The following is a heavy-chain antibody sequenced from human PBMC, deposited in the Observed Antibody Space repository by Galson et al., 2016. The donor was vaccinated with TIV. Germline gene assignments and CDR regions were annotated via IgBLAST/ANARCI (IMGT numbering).Heavy chain of an antibody. CDR2: IYWDDDE. CDR1: GFSLTTSGVG. J-gene: IGHJ6*02. Sequence: TLTLTCTFSGFSLTTSGVGVGWIRQPPGKALEWLAHIYWDDDERYSPSLKSRLTITKDTSKNQVVLRMTNMDPMDTATYYCVHLPNMFYYGMDVWGQGTTVTVSS. D-gene: IGHD3-10*02. CDR3: VHLPNMFYYGMDV. V-gene: IGHV2-5*02.